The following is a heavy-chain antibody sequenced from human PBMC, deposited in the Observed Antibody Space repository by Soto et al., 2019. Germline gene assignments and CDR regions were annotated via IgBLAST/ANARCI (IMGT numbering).Heavy chain of an antibody. J-gene: IGHJ5*02. V-gene: IGHV1-3*01. Sequence: ASVKVSFKASGYTFTSYAMHWLRQAPGQRLEWMGWINAGNGNTKYSQKFQGRVTITRDTSASTAYMELSSLRSEDTAVYYCARGARDSSGYYYRRWLDPWGKGTLVPVSS. CDR3: ARGARDSSGYYYRRWLDP. CDR2: INAGNGNT. CDR1: GYTFTSYA. D-gene: IGHD3-22*01.